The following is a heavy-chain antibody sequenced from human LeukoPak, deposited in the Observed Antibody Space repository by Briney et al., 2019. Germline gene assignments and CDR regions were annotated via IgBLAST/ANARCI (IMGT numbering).Heavy chain of an antibody. J-gene: IGHJ4*02. D-gene: IGHD3-22*01. Sequence: SETLCLTCTVSGGSLSIRNYYWGWIRQPPGKGLEWLGSIYYSGSTYYNPSLKSRVTISVDTSKNQFSLKLSSVTAADTAVYYCARTYYYDSSGYPFDYWGQGTLVTVSS. CDR3: ARTYYYDSSGYPFDY. CDR2: IYYSGST. V-gene: IGHV4-39*07. CDR1: GGSLSIRNYY.